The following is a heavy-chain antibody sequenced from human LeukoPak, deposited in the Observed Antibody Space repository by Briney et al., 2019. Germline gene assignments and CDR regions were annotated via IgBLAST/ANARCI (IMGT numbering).Heavy chain of an antibody. D-gene: IGHD3-10*01. V-gene: IGHV1-3*04. CDR1: GYSFANYG. J-gene: IGHJ1*01. Sequence: GASVKVACKTSGYSFANYGMHWVRQAPRQRLEWMGWINTGNGNTKSSQKFQDRVALTRDTSASTAYMELNSLSSEDTAVYYCARVPLFDASGRYYSHWGQGTLVTVSS. CDR2: INTGNGNT. CDR3: ARVPLFDASGRYYSH.